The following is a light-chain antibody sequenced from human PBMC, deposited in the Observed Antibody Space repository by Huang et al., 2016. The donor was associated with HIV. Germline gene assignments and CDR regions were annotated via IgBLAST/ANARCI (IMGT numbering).Light chain of an antibody. V-gene: IGKV3-11*01. J-gene: IGKJ4*01. CDR2: DAS. Sequence: EIVLTQSPATPSLSPGERATLSCRASQSITKYLAWYQHKPGQAPRLLIYDASTRATGIPGRFSGSGSGTDFTLTISSLEPEDFAVYYCQQRRNWLTFGGGTKVEIK. CDR3: QQRRNWLT. CDR1: QSITKY.